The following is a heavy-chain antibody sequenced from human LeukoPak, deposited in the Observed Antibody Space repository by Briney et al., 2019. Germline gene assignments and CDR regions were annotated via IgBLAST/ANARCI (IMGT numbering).Heavy chain of an antibody. CDR3: ATVPYYYDSSGPLD. J-gene: IGHJ4*02. CDR1: GYTFTSYG. D-gene: IGHD3-22*01. V-gene: IGHV1-18*01. Sequence: ASVKVSCKASGYTFTSYGISWVRQAPGQGLEWMGWISAYNGNTNYAQKFQGRVTMTEDTSTDTAYMELSSLRSEDTAVYYCATVPYYYDSSGPLDWGQGTLVTVSS. CDR2: ISAYNGNT.